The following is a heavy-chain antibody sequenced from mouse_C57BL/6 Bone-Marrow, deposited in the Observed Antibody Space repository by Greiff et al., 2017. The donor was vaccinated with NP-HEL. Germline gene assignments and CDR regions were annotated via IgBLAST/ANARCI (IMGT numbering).Heavy chain of an antibody. V-gene: IGHV1-81*01. CDR1: GYTFTSYG. J-gene: IGHJ3*01. CDR3: AKLLWFPGWFAY. Sequence: QVQLQQSGAELARPGASVKLSCKASGYTFTSYGISWVKQRTGQGLEWIGEIYPRSGNTYYNEKFKGKATLTAAKSSSTAYMELRSLTSEDSAVYFGAKLLWFPGWFAYWGQGTLVTVSA. CDR2: IYPRSGNT. D-gene: IGHD2-2*01.